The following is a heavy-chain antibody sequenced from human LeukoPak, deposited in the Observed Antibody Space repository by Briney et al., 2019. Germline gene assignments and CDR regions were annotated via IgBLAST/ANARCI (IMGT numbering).Heavy chain of an antibody. CDR3: AKSVVVITFRFDD. J-gene: IGHJ4*02. CDR1: GFTFNSYV. V-gene: IGHV3-23*01. D-gene: IGHD2-15*01. Sequence: GGSLRLSCAASGFTFNSYVMSWVRQAPGKGLERVSAINGGGNTYYADSVKGRFTISRDNSKNMVYLQMNSLRADDTAVYYCAKSVVVITFRFDDWGQGALVTVSS. CDR2: INGGGNT.